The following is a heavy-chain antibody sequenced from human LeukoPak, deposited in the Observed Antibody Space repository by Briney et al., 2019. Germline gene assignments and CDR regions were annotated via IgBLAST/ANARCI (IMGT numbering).Heavy chain of an antibody. D-gene: IGHD3-10*01. Sequence: ASVKVSCKASGYTFTGYYMHWVRQAPGQGLEWMGWINPNSGGTNYAQKFQGRVTMTRDTSISTAYMELSRLRSDDTAVYYCATLIRGVDYYGMDVWGQGTTVTVSS. CDR1: GYTFTGYY. CDR3: ATLIRGVDYYGMDV. V-gene: IGHV1-2*02. J-gene: IGHJ6*02. CDR2: INPNSGGT.